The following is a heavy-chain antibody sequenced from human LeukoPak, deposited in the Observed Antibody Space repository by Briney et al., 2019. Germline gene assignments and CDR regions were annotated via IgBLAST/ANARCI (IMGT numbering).Heavy chain of an antibody. CDR2: IRSKANSYAT. Sequence: GGSLRLSCAASGFTFSGSAMHWVRQASGKGLEWVGRIRSKANSYATAYAASVKGRFTISRDDSKNTAYLQMNSLKTEDTAVYYCTRRNPVRATDYWGQGTLVTVSS. D-gene: IGHD1-1*01. J-gene: IGHJ4*02. V-gene: IGHV3-73*01. CDR1: GFTFSGSA. CDR3: TRRNPVRATDY.